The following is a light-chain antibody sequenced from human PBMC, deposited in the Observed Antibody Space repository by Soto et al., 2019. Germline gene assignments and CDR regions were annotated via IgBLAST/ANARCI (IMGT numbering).Light chain of an antibody. CDR3: RSYTLSSTWV. Sequence: QSALTQPASVSGSPGQSITISCTGTSNDIGLYNYVSWYQQHPGKAPKLVIYEVTYRPSGVSDRFSGSKSDNTASLPISGLHAEDAADYYCRSYTLSSTWVFGGGTKLTVL. J-gene: IGLJ3*02. CDR1: SNDIGLYNY. V-gene: IGLV2-14*01. CDR2: EVT.